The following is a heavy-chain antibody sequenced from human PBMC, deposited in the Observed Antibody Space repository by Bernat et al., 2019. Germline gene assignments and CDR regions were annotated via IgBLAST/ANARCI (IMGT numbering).Heavy chain of an antibody. V-gene: IGHV3-30*03. CDR1: GFTFSSYG. Sequence: QVQLVESGGGVVQPGRSLRLSCAASGFTFSSYGMHWVRQAPGKGLEWVAVISYDGSNKYYADSVKGRFTISRDNSKNTLYLQMNSLRAEDTAVYYCAREPKIAVGAIDYWGQGTLVTVSS. J-gene: IGHJ4*02. D-gene: IGHD6-19*01. CDR2: ISYDGSNK. CDR3: AREPKIAVGAIDY.